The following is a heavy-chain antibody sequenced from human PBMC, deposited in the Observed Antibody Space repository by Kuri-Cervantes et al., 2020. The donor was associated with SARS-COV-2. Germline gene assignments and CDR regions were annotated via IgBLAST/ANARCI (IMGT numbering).Heavy chain of an antibody. V-gene: IGHV1-8*03. CDR1: GYTVTSYD. D-gene: IGHD3-3*01. Sequence: ASVKVSCKASGYTVTSYDINWVRQATGQGLEWMGWMNPNSGNTGYAQKFQGRVTITRNTSISTAYMELSSLRSEDTAVYYCARGDLGVTIFGVGAFDIWGQGTMVTVSS. J-gene: IGHJ3*02. CDR2: MNPNSGNT. CDR3: ARGDLGVTIFGVGAFDI.